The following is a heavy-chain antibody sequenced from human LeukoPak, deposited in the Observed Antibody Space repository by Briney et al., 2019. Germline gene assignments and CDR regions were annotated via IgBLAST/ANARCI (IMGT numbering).Heavy chain of an antibody. D-gene: IGHD2-2*01. Sequence: SETLSLTCTVSGGSISSGDCYWSWIRQPPGKGLEWIGYIYYSGSTYYNPSLKSRVTISVDTSKNQFSLKLSSVTAADTAVYYCAREGRDIVVVPAASPVSDWFDPWGQGTLVTVSS. V-gene: IGHV4-30-4*08. CDR2: IYYSGST. CDR1: GGSISSGDCY. CDR3: AREGRDIVVVPAASPVSDWFDP. J-gene: IGHJ5*02.